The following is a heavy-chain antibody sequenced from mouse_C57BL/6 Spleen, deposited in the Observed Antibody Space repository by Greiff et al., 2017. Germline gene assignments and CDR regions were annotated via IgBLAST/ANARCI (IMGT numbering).Heavy chain of an antibody. CDR1: GFTFSSYA. D-gene: IGHD1-1*01. CDR2: ISSGGDYT. CDR3: TRDHYYGSSYYFDY. V-gene: IGHV5-9-1*02. Sequence: EVKLVESGEGLVKPGGSLKLSCAASGFTFSSYAMSWVRQTPEKRLEWVAYISSGGDYTNYADTVKGRFTISIDNARNTLYLQMSSLKSEDTAMYYCTRDHYYGSSYYFDYWGQGTTLTVSS. J-gene: IGHJ2*01.